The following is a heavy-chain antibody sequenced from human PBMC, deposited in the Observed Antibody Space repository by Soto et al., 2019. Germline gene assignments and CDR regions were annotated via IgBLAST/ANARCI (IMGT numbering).Heavy chain of an antibody. CDR2: IRGRGGTT. J-gene: IGHJ4*02. Sequence: EVQLLESGGGLVQPGGSLRISCIGSGFTFSSNAMSWVRQAPGKGLEWVSAIRGRGGTTYYADSVKGRFAVSRDNSNNTLYLQMNSLRADDTAVYYCAKQRAGFGSGSDTYYFDYWGPGNLVTVSS. CDR3: AKQRAGFGSGSDTYYFDY. CDR1: GFTFSSNA. V-gene: IGHV3-23*01. D-gene: IGHD3-10*01.